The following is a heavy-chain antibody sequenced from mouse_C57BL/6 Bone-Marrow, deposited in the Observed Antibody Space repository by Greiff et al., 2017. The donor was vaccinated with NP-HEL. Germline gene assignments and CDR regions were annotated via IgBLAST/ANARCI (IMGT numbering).Heavy chain of an antibody. CDR3: ARGGSYYSNSFDY. J-gene: IGHJ2*01. V-gene: IGHV2-2*01. CDR1: GFSLTSYG. Sequence: QVPLQQSGPGLVQPSQSLSITCTVSGFSLTSYGVHWVRQSPGKGLEWLGVIWRGGSTVYNAAFISRLSIRKDNSKSQVFFKMNSLQADDTAIYYCARGGSYYSNSFDYWGQGTTLTVSS. D-gene: IGHD2-5*01. CDR2: IWRGGST.